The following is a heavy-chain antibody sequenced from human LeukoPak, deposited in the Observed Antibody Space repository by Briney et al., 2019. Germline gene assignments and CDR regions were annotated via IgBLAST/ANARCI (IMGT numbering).Heavy chain of an antibody. CDR3: ASTRGSSYDY. CDR2: IYSGGST. D-gene: IGHD2-2*01. Sequence: GGSLRLSCAASEFTVTSNYMSWVRQAPGKGLEWVSVIYSGGSTYYADSVKGRFTISRDNSKNTLYLQMNSLRAEDTAVYYCASTRGSSYDYWGQGTLVTVSS. J-gene: IGHJ4*02. V-gene: IGHV3-66*01. CDR1: EFTVTSNY.